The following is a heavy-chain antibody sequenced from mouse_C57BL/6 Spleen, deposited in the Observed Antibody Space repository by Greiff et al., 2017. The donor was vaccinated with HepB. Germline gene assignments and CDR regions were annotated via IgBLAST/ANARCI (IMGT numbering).Heavy chain of an antibody. CDR3: ARGGSTDGFAY. J-gene: IGHJ3*01. CDR2: IDPSDSYT. V-gene: IGHV1-50*01. CDR1: GYTFTSYW. Sequence: QVHVKQPGAELVKPGASVKLSCKASGYTFTSYWMQWVKQRPGQGLEWIGEIDPSDSYTNYNQKFKGKATLTVDTSSSTAYMQLSSLTSEDSAVYYCARGGSTDGFAYWGQGTLVTVSA.